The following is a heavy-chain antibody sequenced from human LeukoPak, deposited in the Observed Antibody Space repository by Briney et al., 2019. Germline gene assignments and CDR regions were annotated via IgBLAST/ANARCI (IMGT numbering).Heavy chain of an antibody. V-gene: IGHV1-8*02. J-gene: IGHJ6*03. CDR3: ARRITMVRMTVEDYMDV. CDR2: MNPNSGNI. Sequence: ASVKVSCKASGYTYTSYAITWVRQATGQGLEWMGWMNPNSGNIAYPQKFQGRVTMTRNTSISTAYMELSSLRSEDTAVYYCARRITMVRMTVEDYMDVWGKGTTVTISS. CDR1: GYTYTSYA. D-gene: IGHD3-10*01.